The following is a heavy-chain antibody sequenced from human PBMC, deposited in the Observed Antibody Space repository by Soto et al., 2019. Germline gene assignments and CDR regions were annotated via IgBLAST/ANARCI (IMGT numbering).Heavy chain of an antibody. CDR3: AKSDSRNWDDYFDS. V-gene: IGHV3-23*01. CDR2: ISGGDGST. J-gene: IGHJ4*02. Sequence: GGSLRLSCAASGITFSIFGLSWVRQAPGKGLEWVSAISGGDGSTYYGDSVKGRFTISRDNSKNTLYVQMNSLRAEDKALYFRAKSDSRNWDDYFDSWGLGTLVTVSS. D-gene: IGHD1-1*01. CDR1: GITFSIFG.